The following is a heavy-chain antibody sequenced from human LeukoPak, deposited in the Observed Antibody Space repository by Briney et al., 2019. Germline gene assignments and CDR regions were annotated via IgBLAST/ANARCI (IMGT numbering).Heavy chain of an antibody. J-gene: IGHJ4*02. Sequence: PGGSLRLSCAASGLSFSSFAMSWVRQAPARGLEWLSSMKGTGETIYADSVRGRCTLFRDGSRNTVYLQLNNLRVEGTAVYYCVRASWVSTADAVRWGQGTVVTVSS. V-gene: IGHV3-23*01. D-gene: IGHD3-16*01. CDR1: GLSFSSFA. CDR2: MKGTGET. CDR3: VRASWVSTADAVR.